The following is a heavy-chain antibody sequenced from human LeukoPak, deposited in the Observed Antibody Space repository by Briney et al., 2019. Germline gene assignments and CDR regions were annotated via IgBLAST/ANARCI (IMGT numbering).Heavy chain of an antibody. CDR1: GFTFSSYG. CDR2: IWYDGSNK. J-gene: IGHJ6*02. D-gene: IGHD3-10*01. Sequence: GRSLRLSCAASGFTFSSYGMPWVRQAPGKGLEWVAVIWYDGSNKYYADSVKGRFTISRDNSKNPLYLQMNTPRAEDTAVYYCARVLGRVLIASYGMDVWGQGTTVTVSS. V-gene: IGHV3-33*01. CDR3: ARVLGRVLIASYGMDV.